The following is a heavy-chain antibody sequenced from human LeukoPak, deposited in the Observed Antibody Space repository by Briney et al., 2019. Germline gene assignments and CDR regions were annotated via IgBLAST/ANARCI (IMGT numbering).Heavy chain of an antibody. V-gene: IGHV4-39*07. Sequence: SETLSLTCTLSRGSISSSGYYWGWIRQPPGKGLEWIGSIYHSGSTYYNPSLKSRVTISVDTSKNQFSLKLSSVTAADTAVYYCARDQVAAALWGTWYYMDVWGKGTTVTVSS. J-gene: IGHJ6*03. CDR1: RGSISSSGYY. CDR2: IYHSGST. CDR3: ARDQVAAALWGTWYYMDV. D-gene: IGHD6-13*01.